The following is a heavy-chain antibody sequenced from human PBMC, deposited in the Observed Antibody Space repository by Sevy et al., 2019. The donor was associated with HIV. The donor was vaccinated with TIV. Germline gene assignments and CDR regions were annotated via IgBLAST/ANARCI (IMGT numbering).Heavy chain of an antibody. J-gene: IGHJ4*02. CDR2: ISSSSSTI. D-gene: IGHD3-3*01. Sequence: GGCLRLSCAASGFTFSSYSMNWVRQAPGKGLEWVSYISSSSSTIYYADSVKGRFSISRDNAKNSLYVQMNSLRDEDTAVYYCAGDSRGYDFWSGYYTYFDYWGQGTLVTVSS. CDR1: GFTFSSYS. CDR3: AGDSRGYDFWSGYYTYFDY. V-gene: IGHV3-48*02.